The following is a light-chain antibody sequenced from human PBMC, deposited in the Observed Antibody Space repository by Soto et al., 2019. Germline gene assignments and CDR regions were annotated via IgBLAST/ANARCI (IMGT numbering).Light chain of an antibody. V-gene: IGKV3-20*01. CDR2: GAS. J-gene: IGKJ2*01. CDR1: PSVRNAY. Sequence: EILLTQSPGTLSLSPGERATLFCRASPSVRNAYLAWYQQKPGQSPRLLIYGASGRATGIPDRFSGSGSGTDGTLTISRLEPEDFSVYYCQQYGSSPYTFGQGTKLEI. CDR3: QQYGSSPYT.